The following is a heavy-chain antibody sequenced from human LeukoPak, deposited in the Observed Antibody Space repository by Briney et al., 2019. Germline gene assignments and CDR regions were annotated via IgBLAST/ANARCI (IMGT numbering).Heavy chain of an antibody. CDR1: GFTFSSYW. D-gene: IGHD3-9*01. V-gene: IGHV3-7*03. Sequence: GGSLRLSCVASGFTFSSYWMSWVRQAPGKGLEWVANINQDGSKKYYVDSVRGRFTISRDNAKNSLYLQMNSLRAEDTAVYYCAKDGTGLRYFDWLLEDYFDYWGQGTLVTVSS. CDR2: INQDGSKK. CDR3: AKDGTGLRYFDWLLEDYFDY. J-gene: IGHJ4*02.